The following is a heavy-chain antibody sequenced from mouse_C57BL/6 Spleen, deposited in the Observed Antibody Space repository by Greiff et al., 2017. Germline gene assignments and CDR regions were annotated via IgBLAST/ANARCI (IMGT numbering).Heavy chain of an antibody. V-gene: IGHV5-16*01. J-gene: IGHJ1*03. CDR3: AREGDYYGSTWYFDV. CDR2: INYDGSST. Sequence: EVMLVESEGGLVQPGSSMKLSCTASGFTFSDYYMAWVRQVPEKGLEWVANINYDGSSTYYLDSLKSRFIISRDNAKNILYLPMSSLKSEDTATYYCAREGDYYGSTWYFDVWGTGTTVTVSS. CDR1: GFTFSDYY. D-gene: IGHD1-1*01.